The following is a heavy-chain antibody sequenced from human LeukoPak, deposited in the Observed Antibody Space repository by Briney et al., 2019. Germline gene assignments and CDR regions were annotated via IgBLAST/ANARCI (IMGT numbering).Heavy chain of an antibody. CDR3: ARDRGSYYYGSGSYYNPFFDY. Sequence: SETLSLTCAVYGGSFSGYYWSWIRQPPGKGLEWIGEINHSGSTNYNPSLKSRVTISVDTSKNQFSLKLSSVTAADTAVYYCARDRGSYYYGSGSYYNPFFDYWGQGTLVTVSS. D-gene: IGHD3-10*01. CDR1: GGSFSGYY. J-gene: IGHJ4*02. V-gene: IGHV4-34*01. CDR2: INHSGST.